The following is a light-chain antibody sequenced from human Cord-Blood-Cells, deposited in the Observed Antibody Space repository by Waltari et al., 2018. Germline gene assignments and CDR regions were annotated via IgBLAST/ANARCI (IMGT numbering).Light chain of an antibody. CDR2: AAS. Sequence: DIQMTQSPSSLSASVGDRVTITCRASQGISNYLAWYQQKPGKVPKLLIYAASTLQSGVPSLFIGSGSGTDFTLTISSLQPEDVATYYCQKYNRAPPWTFGQGTKVEIK. CDR3: QKYNRAPPWT. CDR1: QGISNY. V-gene: IGKV1-27*01. J-gene: IGKJ1*01.